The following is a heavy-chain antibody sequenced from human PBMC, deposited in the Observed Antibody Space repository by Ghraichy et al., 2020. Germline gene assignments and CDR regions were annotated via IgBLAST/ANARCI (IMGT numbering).Heavy chain of an antibody. J-gene: IGHJ6*02. D-gene: IGHD4-23*01. CDR3: ARGSRVVRFYYYDGMDV. CDR1: GFAFSSYS. Sequence: GGSLRLSCVGSGFAFSSYSMNWVRQSPGQGLEWVSYITSSSRTIFYADSVKGRFTISRDNAQNSLYLQMNSLRDEDKAIYYCARGSRVVRFYYYDGMDVWGQGTTVTVSS. CDR2: ITSSSRTI. V-gene: IGHV3-48*02.